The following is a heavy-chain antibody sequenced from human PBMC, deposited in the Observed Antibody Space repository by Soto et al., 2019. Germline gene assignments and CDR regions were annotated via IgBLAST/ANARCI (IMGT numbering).Heavy chain of an antibody. J-gene: IGHJ6*02. CDR3: ARYDVVLVPAASLTPYYYGMDV. V-gene: IGHV4-31*03. CDR1: GGSISSGGYY. CDR2: IYYSGST. D-gene: IGHD2-2*01. Sequence: PSETLSLTCTVSGGSISSGGYYWSWIRQHPGKGLEWIGYIYYSGSTYYNPSLKSRVTISVDTSKNQFSLKLSSVTAADTAVYYCARYDVVLVPAASLTPYYYGMDVWGQGTTVTVSS.